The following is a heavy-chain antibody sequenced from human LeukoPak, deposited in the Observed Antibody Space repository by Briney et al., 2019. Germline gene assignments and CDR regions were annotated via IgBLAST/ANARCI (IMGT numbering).Heavy chain of an antibody. Sequence: SETLSLTCAVSGYSISTGYYWGWIRQPPGKGLEWIGSIYHSGSTNYNPSLESRATISVDTSKNQFSLRLSSMTAADTAVYYCVRVPYYYDSGSYHPRFFDYWGQGTLVTVSS. J-gene: IGHJ4*02. D-gene: IGHD3-10*01. CDR3: VRVPYYYDSGSYHPRFFDY. V-gene: IGHV4-38-2*01. CDR2: IYHSGST. CDR1: GYSISTGYY.